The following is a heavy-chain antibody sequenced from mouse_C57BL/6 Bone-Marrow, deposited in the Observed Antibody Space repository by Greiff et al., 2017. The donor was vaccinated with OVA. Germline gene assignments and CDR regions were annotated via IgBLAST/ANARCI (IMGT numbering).Heavy chain of an antibody. J-gene: IGHJ4*01. CDR1: GYTFTSYT. CDR3: ARLGNYDGSPPYAMDY. D-gene: IGHD1-1*01. V-gene: IGHV1-4*01. Sequence: QVQLQQSGAELARPGASVKMSCKASGYTFTSYTMHWVKQRPGQGLEWIGYINPSSGYTKYNQKFKDKATLTADKSSSTAYMQLSSLTSEDSAVYYCARLGNYDGSPPYAMDYWGQGTSVTVSS. CDR2: INPSSGYT.